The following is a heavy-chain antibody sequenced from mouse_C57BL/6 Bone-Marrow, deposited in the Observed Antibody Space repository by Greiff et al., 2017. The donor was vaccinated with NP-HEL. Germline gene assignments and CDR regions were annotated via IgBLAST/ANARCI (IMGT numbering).Heavy chain of an antibody. J-gene: IGHJ4*01. CDR1: GYTFTSYW. CDR3: ASPGTTVVATEAMDY. V-gene: IGHV1-53*01. Sequence: QVQLQQPGTELVKPGASVKLSCKASGYTFTSYWMHWVKQRPGQGLEWIGNINPSNGGTNYNEKFKSKATLTVDKSSSTAYMQLSSLTSEDSAVYYCASPGTTVVATEAMDYWGQGTSVTVSS. CDR2: INPSNGGT. D-gene: IGHD1-1*01.